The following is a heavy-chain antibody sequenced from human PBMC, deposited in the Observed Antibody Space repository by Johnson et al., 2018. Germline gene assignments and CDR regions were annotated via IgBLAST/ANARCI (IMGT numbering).Heavy chain of an antibody. CDR1: GFTFSSFA. CDR3: TGLRFGNYYYGMDV. D-gene: IGHD3-16*01. CDR2: ISYDGSNK. Sequence: QVQLVESGGGVVQPGRSLRLSCAASGFTFSSFAMHWVRQAPGKGLDWVALISYDGSNKYYSDSVKGRFTISRDNSKNTLSLKMNSLRAEDTAVYYCTGLRFGNYYYGMDVWGQGTTVTVSS. V-gene: IGHV3-30-3*01. J-gene: IGHJ6*02.